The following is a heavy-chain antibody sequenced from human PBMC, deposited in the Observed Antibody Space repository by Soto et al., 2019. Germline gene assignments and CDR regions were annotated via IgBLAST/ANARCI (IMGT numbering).Heavy chain of an antibody. CDR1: GNIVSAQH. V-gene: IGHV3-66*02. D-gene: IGHD3-10*01. CDR3: VAAASGD. J-gene: IGHJ4*02. CDR2: LYTDDRT. Sequence: AGSLRLTCTASGNIVSAQHMAWVRQPPGKGLESISILYTDDRTYYADSVKGRFTISSDNSKNSVSLQMNGLSDEDTAMYYCVAAASGDRGQGTPVTVSS.